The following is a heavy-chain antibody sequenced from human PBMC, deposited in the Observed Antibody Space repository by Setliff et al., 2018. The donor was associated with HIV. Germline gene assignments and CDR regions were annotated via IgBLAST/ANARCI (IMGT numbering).Heavy chain of an antibody. J-gene: IGHJ6*03. Sequence: SETLSLTCNVSGVSISAYYWSWIRQPPGKGLEWIGYIYYSGSSSYKPSLKSRVTMSIDTPRNEFSLRLSSVTAADTAVYYCARGAFDTSDYYSNSYYFYIDVWGKGTTVTVSS. CDR3: ARGAFDTSDYYSNSYYFYIDV. V-gene: IGHV4-59*01. D-gene: IGHD3-22*01. CDR1: GVSISAYY. CDR2: IYYSGSS.